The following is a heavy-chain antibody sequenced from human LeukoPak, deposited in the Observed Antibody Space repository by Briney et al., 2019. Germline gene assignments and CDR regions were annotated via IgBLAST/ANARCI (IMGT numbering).Heavy chain of an antibody. V-gene: IGHV1-3*01. CDR1: GYTFTSYA. Sequence: ASVKVSCKASGYTFTSYAMHWVRQAPGQRLEWMGWINAGNGNTKYSQKFQGRVTSTRDTSASTAYMELSTLRSEDTAVYYRPRDSSGWTGWFDPWGQGTLVTVSS. D-gene: IGHD3-22*01. CDR2: INAGNGNT. CDR3: PRDSSGWTGWFDP. J-gene: IGHJ5*02.